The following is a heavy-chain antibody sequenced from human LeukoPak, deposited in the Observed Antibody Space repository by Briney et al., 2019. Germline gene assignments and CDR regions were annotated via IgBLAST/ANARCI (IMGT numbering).Heavy chain of an antibody. CDR3: ARGEIGSIGRLGY. Sequence: SETLSLTCTVSGYSISSGNYWGWLRQPPGKGLEWIGSIYHSGSTHYNPSLKSRVTISVDTSKNQFSLNLTSVTAADTAVYYCARGEIGSIGRLGYWGQGTLVTVSS. V-gene: IGHV4-38-2*02. D-gene: IGHD3-10*01. J-gene: IGHJ4*02. CDR1: GYSISSGNY. CDR2: IYHSGST.